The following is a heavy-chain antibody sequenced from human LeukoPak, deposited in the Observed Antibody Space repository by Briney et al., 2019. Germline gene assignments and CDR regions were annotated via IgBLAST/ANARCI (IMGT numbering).Heavy chain of an antibody. Sequence: GRSPRLSCAAAGFTFRNYGMHWVRQAPGKGLEWVAVISYDGSNKYYADSVKGRFTISRDNSKNTLYLQMSSLRAEDTAVYYCAKSGAQQLGTFDYWGQGALVTVSS. V-gene: IGHV3-30*18. J-gene: IGHJ4*02. CDR2: ISYDGSNK. CDR3: AKSGAQQLGTFDY. D-gene: IGHD6-13*01. CDR1: GFTFRNYG.